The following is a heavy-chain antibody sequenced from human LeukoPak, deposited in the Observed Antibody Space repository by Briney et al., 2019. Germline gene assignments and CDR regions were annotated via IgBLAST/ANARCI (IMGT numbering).Heavy chain of an antibody. CDR2: ISWDGGST. J-gene: IGHJ4*02. V-gene: IGHV3-43D*03. Sequence: PGGSLRLSCAASGFTFDDYAMHWVRQAPGKGLEGVSLISWDGGSTYYADSVKGRVTISRDNSKNSLYLQMNSLRAEDTALYYCAKDIDFDYWGQGTLVTVSS. CDR3: AKDIDFDY. CDR1: GFTFDDYA.